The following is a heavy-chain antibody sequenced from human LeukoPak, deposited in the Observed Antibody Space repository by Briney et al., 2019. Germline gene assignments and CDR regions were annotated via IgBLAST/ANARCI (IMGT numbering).Heavy chain of an antibody. J-gene: IGHJ1*01. CDR2: IYYSGST. Sequence: SETLSLTCTVSGGSISSYYWSWIRQPPGKGLEWIGYIYYSGSTNYNPSLTSRVTISVDTSKNQFSLKLSSVTAADTAVYYCARDSSNGSGSFAEYFQHWGQGTLVTVSS. V-gene: IGHV4-59*01. D-gene: IGHD3-10*01. CDR1: GGSISSYY. CDR3: ARDSSNGSGSFAEYFQH.